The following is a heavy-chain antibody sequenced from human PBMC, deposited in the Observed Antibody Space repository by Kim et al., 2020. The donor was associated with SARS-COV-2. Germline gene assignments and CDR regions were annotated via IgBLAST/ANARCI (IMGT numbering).Heavy chain of an antibody. D-gene: IGHD3-16*01. V-gene: IGHV4-59*01. CDR3: ARDTDTSTWLGGRLNWFDP. CDR2: IYYSGST. Sequence: SETLSLTCTVSGGSISTYYWNWVRQAPGKGLEWIGYIYYSGSTNYNPSLKSRVTITVDTSKNQFSLKLTSVTAADTAVYYCARDTDTSTWLGGRLNWFDPWGLGTLVTVSS. CDR1: GGSISTYY. J-gene: IGHJ5*02.